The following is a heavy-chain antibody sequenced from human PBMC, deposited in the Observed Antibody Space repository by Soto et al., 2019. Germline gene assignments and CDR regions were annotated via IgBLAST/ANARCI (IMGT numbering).Heavy chain of an antibody. CDR3: ARMYSSGWYYFDY. V-gene: IGHV4-59*08. CDR2: IYYSGSS. CDR1: GGSISSYY. D-gene: IGHD6-19*01. Sequence: SETLSLTCTVSGGSISSYYWSWIRQPPGKGLEWIGYIYYSGSSNYNPSLESRVTISVDTSKSQFSLKLNSVTAADTAVYYCARMYSSGWYYFDYWGQGTLVTVSS. J-gene: IGHJ4*02.